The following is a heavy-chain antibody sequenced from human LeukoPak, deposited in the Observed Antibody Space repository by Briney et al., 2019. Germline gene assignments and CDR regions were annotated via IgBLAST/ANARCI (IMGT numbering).Heavy chain of an antibody. Sequence: PSETLSLTCAVYGGSFSGYYWSWIRQPPGKGLEWIGEINHSGSTNYNPSLKSRVTISVDTSKNQFSLKLSSVTAADTAVYYCARLMTTVTIKTPPRYYYYMDVWGKGTTVTVSS. J-gene: IGHJ6*03. CDR1: GGSFSGYY. V-gene: IGHV4-34*01. CDR3: ARLMTTVTIKTPPRYYYYMDV. D-gene: IGHD4-17*01. CDR2: INHSGST.